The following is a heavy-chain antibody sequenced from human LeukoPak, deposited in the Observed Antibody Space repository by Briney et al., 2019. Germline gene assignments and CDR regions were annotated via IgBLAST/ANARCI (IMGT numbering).Heavy chain of an antibody. CDR2: FDPEDGET. J-gene: IGHJ4*02. CDR3: ATDQVPDCSGGSCLNY. V-gene: IGHV1-24*01. Sequence: VASVKVSCKVSGYTLTELSMHWVRQAPGKGLEWMGGFDPEDGETIYARKFQGRVTMTEDTSTDTAYMELSSLRSEDTAVYYCATDQVPDCSGGSCLNYWGQGTLVTVSS. CDR1: GYTLTELS. D-gene: IGHD2-15*01.